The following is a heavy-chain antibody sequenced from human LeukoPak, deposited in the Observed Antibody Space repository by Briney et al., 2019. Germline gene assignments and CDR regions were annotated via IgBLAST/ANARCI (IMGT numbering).Heavy chain of an antibody. CDR2: IRYDGSNK. J-gene: IGHJ4*02. CDR3: AKGPSSGWYASY. V-gene: IGHV3-30*02. D-gene: IGHD6-19*01. Sequence: GGSLGLSCAASGFTFSSYGMHWVRQAPGKGLEWVAFIRYDGSNKYYADSVKGRFTISRDNSKNTLYLQMNSLRAEDTAVYYCAKGPSSGWYASYWGQGTLVTVSS. CDR1: GFTFSSYG.